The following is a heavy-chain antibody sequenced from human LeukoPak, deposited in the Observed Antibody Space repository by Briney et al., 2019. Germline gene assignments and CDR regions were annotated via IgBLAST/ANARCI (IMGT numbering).Heavy chain of an antibody. CDR3: ARGYYYGSGTFPAAFDI. CDR2: ISSGGSS. V-gene: IGHV3-53*01. J-gene: IGHJ3*02. D-gene: IGHD3-10*01. Sequence: GSLRLSCAASGFSVSSKYMSWVRQAPGKGLGWVSFISSGGSSNYADSVRGRFTISRDNSKNTLYLQMISLRAEDTAVYCCARGYYYGSGTFPAAFDIWGQGTLVTVSS. CDR1: GFSVSSKY.